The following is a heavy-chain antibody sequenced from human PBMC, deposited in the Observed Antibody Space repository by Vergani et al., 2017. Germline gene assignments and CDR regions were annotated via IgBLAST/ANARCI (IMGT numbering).Heavy chain of an antibody. CDR3: ARYLIGYCSGGSCPYFDY. CDR2: MNPNSGNT. J-gene: IGHJ4*02. D-gene: IGHD2-15*01. Sequence: QVQLVQSGAEVKKPGSSVKVSCKASGGTFSSYAINWVRQATGQGLEWMGWMNPNSGNTGYAQKFQGRVTMTRNTSISTAYMELSSLRSEDTAVYYCARYLIGYCSGGSCPYFDYWGQGTLVTVSS. CDR1: GGTFSSYA. V-gene: IGHV1-8*02.